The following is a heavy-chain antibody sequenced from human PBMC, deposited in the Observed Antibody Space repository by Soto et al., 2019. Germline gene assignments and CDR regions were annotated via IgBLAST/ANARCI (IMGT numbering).Heavy chain of an antibody. CDR2: INHSGST. CDR3: ARAPEPGGIKRRWSDY. Sequence: PSETLSLTCAVYGGSFSGYYWSWIRQPPGKGLEWIGEINHSGSTNYNPSLKSRVTISVDTSKNQFSLKLSSVTAADTAVYYCARAPEPGGIKRRWSDYWGQGALVTVSS. V-gene: IGHV4-34*01. J-gene: IGHJ4*02. CDR1: GGSFSGYY. D-gene: IGHD2-15*01.